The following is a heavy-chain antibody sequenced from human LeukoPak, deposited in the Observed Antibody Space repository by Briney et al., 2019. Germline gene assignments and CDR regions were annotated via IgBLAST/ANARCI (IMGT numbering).Heavy chain of an antibody. CDR3: ARDNSVGDIAWWFDP. J-gene: IGHJ5*02. V-gene: IGHV1-46*01. D-gene: IGHD3-16*02. Sequence: ASVKVSCKASGYSFTSHYMHWVRQAPGQGLEWMGLINPSGSSTLYAQKFQGRVTMTRDMSTTPDYMELSSLRSEDTAVDYCARDNSVGDIAWWFDPWGQGTLVTVSS. CDR1: GYSFTSHY. CDR2: INPSGSST.